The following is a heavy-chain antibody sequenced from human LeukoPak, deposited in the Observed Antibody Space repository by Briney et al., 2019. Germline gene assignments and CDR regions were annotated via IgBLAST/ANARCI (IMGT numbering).Heavy chain of an antibody. CDR3: AKGGADDWGET. J-gene: IGHJ5*02. Sequence: GGSLRLSCAASGFTFRNFAMSWVRQAPGKGLEWVSAISGDGVYIYYIDSVKGRFTTPRDNSRDTLFLQMNSLRAEDTALYYCAKGGADDWGETWGQGTLVTVSS. V-gene: IGHV3-23*01. D-gene: IGHD7-27*01. CDR1: GFTFRNFA. CDR2: ISGDGVYI.